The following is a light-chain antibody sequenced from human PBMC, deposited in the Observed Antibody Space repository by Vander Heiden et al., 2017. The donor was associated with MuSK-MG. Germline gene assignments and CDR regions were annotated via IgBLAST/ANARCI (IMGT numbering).Light chain of an antibody. CDR3: QQDNFLVT. V-gene: IGKV3D-15*01. CDR2: GAS. Sequence: EIALPQSPATLAVSPGERATLSCWASQSVSSNLAWYQQKPGQAPRLLIYGASVRATGIPARFRGSGSGTEFTLTISSLQSEDFAVYYCQQDNFLVTFGGGTKVEIK. J-gene: IGKJ4*01. CDR1: QSVSSN.